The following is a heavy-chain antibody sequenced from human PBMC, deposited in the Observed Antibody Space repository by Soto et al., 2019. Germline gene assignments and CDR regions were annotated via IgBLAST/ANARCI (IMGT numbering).Heavy chain of an antibody. Sequence: GASVKVSCKASGGTFSSYAISWVRQAPGQGLEWMGGIIPIFGTANYAQKFQGRVTITADESTSTAYMELSSLRSEDTAVYYCASSSSSSGLRFDYWGQGTLVTVSS. V-gene: IGHV1-69*13. CDR2: IIPIFGTA. J-gene: IGHJ4*02. CDR1: GGTFSSYA. D-gene: IGHD6-6*01. CDR3: ASSSSSSGLRFDY.